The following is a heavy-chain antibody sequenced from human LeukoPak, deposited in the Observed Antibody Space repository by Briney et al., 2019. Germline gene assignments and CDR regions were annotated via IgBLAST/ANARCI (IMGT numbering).Heavy chain of an antibody. J-gene: IGHJ3*02. CDR2: INEDGTKK. Sequence: HPGGSLRLSCAASGFTFSSYAMSWVRQAPGKGLEWVANINEDGTKKNYVDSVKGRFTISRDNAKNSLYLQMSSLRAEDTAVYYCARDRAYNCFDMWGQGTKVTVFS. CDR1: GFTFSSYA. D-gene: IGHD3-16*01. V-gene: IGHV3-7*01. CDR3: ARDRAYNCFDM.